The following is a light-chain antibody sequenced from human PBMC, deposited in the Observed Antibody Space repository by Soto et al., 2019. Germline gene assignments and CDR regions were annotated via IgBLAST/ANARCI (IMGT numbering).Light chain of an antibody. CDR1: QGIAPY. J-gene: IGKJ4*02. Sequence: DVQMTQSPSSLSSSVGDRVTITCRASQGIAPYLAWFQQKPGNDPKLLIYAASTMETGVPYRFSGSGSGTDFTLTITSLQPEDVAAYYCQQYNSAPLTFGGGTKVEIK. CDR3: QQYNSAPLT. CDR2: AAS. V-gene: IGKV1-27*01.